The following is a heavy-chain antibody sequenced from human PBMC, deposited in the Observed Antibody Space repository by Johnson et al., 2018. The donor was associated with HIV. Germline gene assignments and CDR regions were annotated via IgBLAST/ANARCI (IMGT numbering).Heavy chain of an antibody. Sequence: VLLVESGGGLIQPGGSLRLSCAASGFTVSSNYMSWVRQAPGKGLEWVSVIYSGDTTYYADSVKGRFTISRDNSKNTLYLQMNSLRAEDTAVYYCARGAPDYYDSSGGSCYSPAFDIWGQGTLVTVSS. CDR3: ARGAPDYYDSSGGSCYSPAFDI. V-gene: IGHV3-53*01. CDR2: IYSGDTT. D-gene: IGHD3-22*01. CDR1: GFTVSSNY. J-gene: IGHJ3*02.